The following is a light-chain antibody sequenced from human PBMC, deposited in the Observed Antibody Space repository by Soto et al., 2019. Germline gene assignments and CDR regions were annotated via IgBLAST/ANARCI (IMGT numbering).Light chain of an antibody. V-gene: IGKV1-39*01. J-gene: IGKJ2*01. Sequence: DIQMTQSPSSLSASVGDRVTITCRASQSISSYLNWYQQKPGKAPKLVIYAASSLQSGVPSRFSRSGSGTDFTLTISSLQPEDFATYYCQQSYSTPYTFGQGTKLEIK. CDR1: QSISSY. CDR3: QQSYSTPYT. CDR2: AAS.